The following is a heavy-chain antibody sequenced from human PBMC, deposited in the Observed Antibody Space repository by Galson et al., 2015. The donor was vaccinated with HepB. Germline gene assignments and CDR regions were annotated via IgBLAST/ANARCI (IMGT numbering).Heavy chain of an antibody. Sequence: SLRLSCAASGFSFSSYGMHWVRQAPGKGLEWVAVISYDGSSKYYADSAKGRFTISRDNSENTLYLQMNSPRAEDTAVYYCAKKPYFRVDDSSGYPDYWGQGTLVTVSS. CDR1: GFSFSSYG. CDR3: AKKPYFRVDDSSGYPDY. J-gene: IGHJ4*02. D-gene: IGHD3-22*01. V-gene: IGHV3-30*18. CDR2: ISYDGSSK.